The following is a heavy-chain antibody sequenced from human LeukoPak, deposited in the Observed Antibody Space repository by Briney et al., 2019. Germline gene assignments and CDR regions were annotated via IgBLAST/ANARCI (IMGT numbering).Heavy chain of an antibody. D-gene: IGHD3-3*01. CDR1: GFTFSSYG. CDR3: AKDRHILFGVFDY. CDR2: IRYDGSNK. V-gene: IGHV3-30*02. J-gene: IGHJ4*02. Sequence: GGSLRLSCAASGFTFSSYGMHWVRQAPGKGLEWVAFIRYDGSNKYYADSVKGRFTISRDNSKNTLYLQMNGLRAEDTAVYYCAKDRHILFGVFDYWGQGTLVTVSS.